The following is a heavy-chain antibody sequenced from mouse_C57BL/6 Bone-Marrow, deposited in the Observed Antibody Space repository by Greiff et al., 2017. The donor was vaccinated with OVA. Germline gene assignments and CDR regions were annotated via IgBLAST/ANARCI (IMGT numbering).Heavy chain of an antibody. Sequence: DVMLVESGGGLVKPGGSLKLSCAASGFTFSSYAMSWVRQTPEKRLEWVATISDGGSYTYYPDNVKGRFTISRDNAKNNLYLQMSHLKSEDTAMYYCARDRGQLRLVFDYWGQGTTLTVSS. D-gene: IGHD3-2*02. CDR2: ISDGGSYT. J-gene: IGHJ2*01. CDR1: GFTFSSYA. V-gene: IGHV5-4*01. CDR3: ARDRGQLRLVFDY.